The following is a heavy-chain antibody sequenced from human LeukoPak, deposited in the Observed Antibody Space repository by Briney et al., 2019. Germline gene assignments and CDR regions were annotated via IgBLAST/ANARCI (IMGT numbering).Heavy chain of an antibody. CDR1: GDSVGSSASGNS. D-gene: IGHD4-17*01. Sequence: PSEALSLTCAVSGDSVGSSASGNSRWNWVRQPPGKTLEWIGEIYRSGGTHSNPSLRRRVTMSLDRSKNQPTLNVRSVTAADTAVYYCVRDLDDGNYALAFWGQGTLVTVSS. CDR3: VRDLDDGNYALAF. J-gene: IGHJ4*02. CDR2: IYRSGGT. V-gene: IGHV4-4*02.